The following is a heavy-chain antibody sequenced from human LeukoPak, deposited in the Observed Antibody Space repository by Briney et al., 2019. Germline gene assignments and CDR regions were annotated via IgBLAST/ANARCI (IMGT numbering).Heavy chain of an antibody. J-gene: IGHJ4*02. CDR3: VRARGRWHLLPLDF. D-gene: IGHD1-26*01. Sequence: PGGSLRLSCAASGFSFSNFAIHWVRQAPGKGLEWLAVISHDGGTKHYADSVKGRFTISRDNSNNSLSLQMNSLSAEDTAVYYCVRARGRWHLLPLDFWGQGTLVTVSS. CDR1: GFSFSNFA. CDR2: ISHDGGTK. V-gene: IGHV3-30*04.